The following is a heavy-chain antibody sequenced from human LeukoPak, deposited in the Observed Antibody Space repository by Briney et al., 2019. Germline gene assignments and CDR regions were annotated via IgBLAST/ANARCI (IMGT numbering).Heavy chain of an antibody. Sequence: SETLSLTCTVPGGSINSYYWSWIRQPPGKGLEWIGYIFYSGSTNYNPSLKSRVTISVDTSKNEFSLNLRSVTAADTAVYYCARARYYYELWGQGTMVTVSS. V-gene: IGHV4-59*01. J-gene: IGHJ3*01. D-gene: IGHD3-22*01. CDR3: ARARYYYEL. CDR2: IFYSGST. CDR1: GGSINSYY.